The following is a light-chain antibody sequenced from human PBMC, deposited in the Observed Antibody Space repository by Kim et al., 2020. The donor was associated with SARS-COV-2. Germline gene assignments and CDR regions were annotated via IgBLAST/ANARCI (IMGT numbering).Light chain of an antibody. Sequence: SYELTQPPSLSVSLGQTATITCSGDDLGNREVCWYQQKPGQSPMLVMSQNRERQSGIPGRFSGSNSGDTATLTISGTQAMDEADYYCQAWDGKTVIFGGG. CDR3: QAWDGKTVI. V-gene: IGLV3-1*01. J-gene: IGLJ2*01. CDR2: QNR. CDR1: DLGNRE.